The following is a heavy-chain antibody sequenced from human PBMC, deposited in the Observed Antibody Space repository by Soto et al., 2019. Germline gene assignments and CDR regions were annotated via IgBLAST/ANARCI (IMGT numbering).Heavy chain of an antibody. Sequence: ASVKVSCKASGYTFTGYYMHWVRQAPGQGLEWMGWINPNSGGTNYAQKFQGWVTTTRDTSISTAYMELSRLRSDDTAVYYCARDTGYYGSGSSYYRAHYYYYGMDVWGQGTTVTVSS. J-gene: IGHJ6*02. V-gene: IGHV1-2*04. CDR3: ARDTGYYGSGSSYYRAHYYYYGMDV. D-gene: IGHD3-10*01. CDR2: INPNSGGT. CDR1: GYTFTGYY.